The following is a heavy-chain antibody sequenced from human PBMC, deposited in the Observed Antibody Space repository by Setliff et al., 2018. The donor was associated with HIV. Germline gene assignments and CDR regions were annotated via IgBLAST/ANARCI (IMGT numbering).Heavy chain of an antibody. CDR2: IYDSGVT. V-gene: IGHV4-59*11. D-gene: IGHD3-3*01. CDR1: GATISRHF. CDR3: TRRQWGTSGYYEFFQQ. Sequence: LSLTCSVSGATISRHFWSWIRQSPGKGLEWIGTIYDSGVTKYNPSLQTRVRVSVDTSKSHLSLSLTSVTPADTAVYYCTRRQWGTSGYYEFFQQWGQGSLVTVS. J-gene: IGHJ1*01.